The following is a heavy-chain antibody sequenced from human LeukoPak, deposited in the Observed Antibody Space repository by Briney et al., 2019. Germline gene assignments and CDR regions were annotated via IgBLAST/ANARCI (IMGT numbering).Heavy chain of an antibody. CDR3: AREGSEGYLFDY. Sequence: SQTLSLTCAISGDSVSSSSAAWSWIRQSPSRGLEWLGRTYYRSKWYNDYAVSVKSRITINPDTSKNQFSLQLNSMTPEDTAVYCCAREGSEGYLFDYWGQGTLVTVSS. V-gene: IGHV6-1*01. CDR1: GDSVSSSSAA. CDR2: TYYRSKWYN. D-gene: IGHD5-18*01. J-gene: IGHJ4*02.